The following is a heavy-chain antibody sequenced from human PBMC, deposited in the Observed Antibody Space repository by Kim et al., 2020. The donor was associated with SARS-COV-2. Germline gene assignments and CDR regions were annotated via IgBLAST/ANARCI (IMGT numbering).Heavy chain of an antibody. J-gene: IGHJ3*02. CDR1: GLTLSGFW. CDR3: TRTNAFDI. CDR2: VKYDGSEN. Sequence: GGSLRLSCVASGLTLSGFWMNWVRQAPGKGLEWVANVKYDGSENAYVDSVKGRFTISRDNAKNSLYLQMNSLRAEDTAIYYCTRTNAFDIWGQGTMVTVS. V-gene: IGHV3-7*01.